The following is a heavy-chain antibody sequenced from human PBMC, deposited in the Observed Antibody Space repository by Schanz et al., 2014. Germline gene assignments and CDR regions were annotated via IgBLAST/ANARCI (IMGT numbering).Heavy chain of an antibody. V-gene: IGHV1-18*01. J-gene: IGHJ5*02. D-gene: IGHD3-9*01. CDR3: AKAEYDILTDSYSRLDH. Sequence: QVQLVQSGAEVKKPGASVRVSCKASGYTFTTYAMSWVRQAPGQGLEWVGWISVYTGNTKYGQKVQGRVTMTADTSTNAAYMELRSLRSGDTGVYYCAKAEYDILTDSYSRLDHWGQGTLVTVSS. CDR1: GYTFTTYA. CDR2: ISVYTGNT.